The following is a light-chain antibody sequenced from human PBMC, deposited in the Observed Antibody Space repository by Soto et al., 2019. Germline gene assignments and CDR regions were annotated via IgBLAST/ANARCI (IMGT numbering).Light chain of an antibody. J-gene: IGKJ1*01. V-gene: IGKV3-15*01. CDR2: GAS. CDR3: HHYNDWPWT. Sequence: ILMTQSPATLSVSPGERGTLSCRASQSVSSNLAWYQQKPGQAPRLLIYGASTRATGIPARFSGSGSGTDFTLTISSLQSEDFAVYYCHHYNDWPWTLGQGNKV. CDR1: QSVSSN.